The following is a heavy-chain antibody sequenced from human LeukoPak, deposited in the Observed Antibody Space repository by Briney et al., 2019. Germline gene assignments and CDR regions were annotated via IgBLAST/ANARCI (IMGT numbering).Heavy chain of an antibody. D-gene: IGHD2-2*02. Sequence: PGGSLRLSCAASGFTFDDYAMHWVGQAPGKGREWVSGISWNSGSIGYADSVKGRFTISRDNAKNSLYLQMNSLRAEDTALYYCAKSVYHYYYYGMDVWGQGTTVTVSS. V-gene: IGHV3-9*01. CDR3: AKSVYHYYYYGMDV. J-gene: IGHJ6*02. CDR2: ISWNSGSI. CDR1: GFTFDDYA.